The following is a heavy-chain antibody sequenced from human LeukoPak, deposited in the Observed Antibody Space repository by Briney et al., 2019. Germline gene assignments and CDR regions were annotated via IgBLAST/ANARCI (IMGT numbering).Heavy chain of an antibody. Sequence: ASVKVSCKASGYTLTSYDINWVRQATGQGLEWMGWMNPNSGNTGYAQRFQGRVTMTRNTSISTAYMELSSLRSEDTAVYYCARAPFGHRIAARHGLRVLLPSSYWGQGTLVTVSS. CDR3: ARAPFGHRIAARHGLRVLLPSSY. CDR2: MNPNSGNT. CDR1: GYTLTSYD. V-gene: IGHV1-8*01. D-gene: IGHD6-6*01. J-gene: IGHJ4*02.